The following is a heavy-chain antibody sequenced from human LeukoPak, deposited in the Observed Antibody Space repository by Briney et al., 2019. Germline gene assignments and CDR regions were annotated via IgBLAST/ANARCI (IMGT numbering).Heavy chain of an antibody. D-gene: IGHD3-22*01. CDR2: IKQDGSEK. J-gene: IGHJ4*02. CDR3: ARGSNVVTPDSGYFDY. V-gene: IGHV3-7*01. CDR1: GFTFSSYW. Sequence: GGSLRLSCAASGFTFSSYWMSWVRQAPGKGLEWEANIKQDGSEKYYVDSVKGRFTISRDNAKNSLYLQMNSLRAEDTAVYYCARGSNVVTPDSGYFDYWGQGTLVTVSS.